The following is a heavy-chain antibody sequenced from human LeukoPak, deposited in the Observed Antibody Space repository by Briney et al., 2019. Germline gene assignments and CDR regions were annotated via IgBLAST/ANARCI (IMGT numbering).Heavy chain of an antibody. CDR3: ARHRCSGGSCYPMNWFDP. CDR2: ISTSGRT. J-gene: IGHJ5*02. CDR1: GVSINSGRYY. V-gene: IGHV4-61*09. D-gene: IGHD2-15*01. Sequence: SQTLSLTCNVSGVSINSGRYYWSWIRQPAGRGLEWIGHISTSGRTSYSPSLKSRVTISVDTSKNQFSLKLSSVTAADAAVYYCARHRCSGGSCYPMNWFDPWGQGTLVTVSS.